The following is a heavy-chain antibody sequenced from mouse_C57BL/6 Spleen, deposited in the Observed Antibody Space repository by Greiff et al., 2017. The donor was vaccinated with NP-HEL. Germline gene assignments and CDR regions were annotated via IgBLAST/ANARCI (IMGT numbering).Heavy chain of an antibody. CDR3: ASYYYSSSYWYFDV. J-gene: IGHJ1*03. V-gene: IGHV1-39*01. CDR1: GYSFTDYN. D-gene: IGHD1-1*01. Sequence: EVQLQQSGPELVKPGASVKISCKASGYSFTDYNMNWVKQSNGKSLEWIGVINPNYGTTSYNQKFKGKATLTVDQSSSTAYMQLNSLTSEDSAVYYCASYYYSSSYWYFDVWGTGTTVTVSS. CDR2: INPNYGTT.